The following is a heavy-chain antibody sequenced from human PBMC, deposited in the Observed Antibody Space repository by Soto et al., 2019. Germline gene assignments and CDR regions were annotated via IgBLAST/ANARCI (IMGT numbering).Heavy chain of an antibody. V-gene: IGHV4-30-2*01. CDR3: ARGYGVAIDY. J-gene: IGHJ4*02. CDR2: NYHSGST. CDR1: GGSISSGGYS. D-gene: IGHD2-15*01. Sequence: QLQLQESGSELVKPSQTLSLTCAVSGGSISSGGYSWSWIQQPPGKGLEWIGYNYHSGSTYYNPSLKSRVTISVDRSKNQFSLKMSSVTAADTAVYYCARGYGVAIDYWGQGTLVTVSS.